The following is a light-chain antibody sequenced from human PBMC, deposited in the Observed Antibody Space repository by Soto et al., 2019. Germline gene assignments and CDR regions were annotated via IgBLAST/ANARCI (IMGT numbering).Light chain of an antibody. V-gene: IGKV3-15*01. J-gene: IGKJ1*01. Sequence: DIVMTQSPATLSVSAGERATLSCRASQSVSRNLAWYQQKPGQAPRLLIYDASTRATGIPARFSGSGSGTEFTLTVNSLQSEDDAIYYCQQYDTWPRTFGQGTKVEIK. CDR1: QSVSRN. CDR3: QQYDTWPRT. CDR2: DAS.